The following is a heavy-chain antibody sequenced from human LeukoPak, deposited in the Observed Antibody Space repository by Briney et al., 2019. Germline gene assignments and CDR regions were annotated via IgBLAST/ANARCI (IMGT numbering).Heavy chain of an antibody. D-gene: IGHD3-10*01. CDR3: ARRRYGSGSYYDAFDI. V-gene: IGHV4-59*08. J-gene: IGHJ3*02. CDR2: IYYSGST. CDR1: GGSISSYY. Sequence: SETLSLTCTVSGGSISSYYWSWIRQPPGKGLEWIGYIYYSGSTNYNPSLKSRVTISVDTSKNQFSLKLSSVTAADTAVYYCARRRYGSGSYYDAFDIWGQGTMVTVSS.